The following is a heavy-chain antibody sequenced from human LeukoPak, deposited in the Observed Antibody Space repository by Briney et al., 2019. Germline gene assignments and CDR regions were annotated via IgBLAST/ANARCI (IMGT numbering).Heavy chain of an antibody. D-gene: IGHD6-13*01. CDR2: IYYSGST. CDR1: GGSISSGGYY. Sequence: SETLSLTCTVSGGSISSGGYYWSWTRQHPGKGLEWIGYIYYSGSTYYNPSLKSRVTISVDTSKNQFSLKLSSVTAADTAVYYCARDGIAAPLDYWGQGTLVTVSS. V-gene: IGHV4-31*03. J-gene: IGHJ4*02. CDR3: ARDGIAAPLDY.